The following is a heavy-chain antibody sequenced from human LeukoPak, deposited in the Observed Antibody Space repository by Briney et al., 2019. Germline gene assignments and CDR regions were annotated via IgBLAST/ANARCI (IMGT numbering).Heavy chain of an antibody. J-gene: IGHJ5*02. D-gene: IGHD2-2*01. Sequence: GGSLRLSCAASGFTFSSYSMNWVRQAPGKGLEWVSSISSSSSYIYYADSVKGRFTISRDNAKNSLYLQMDSLRAEDTAVYYCARAVRLGCSSTSSPNWFDPWGQGTLVTVSS. CDR1: GFTFSSYS. V-gene: IGHV3-21*01. CDR3: ARAVRLGCSSTSSPNWFDP. CDR2: ISSSSSYI.